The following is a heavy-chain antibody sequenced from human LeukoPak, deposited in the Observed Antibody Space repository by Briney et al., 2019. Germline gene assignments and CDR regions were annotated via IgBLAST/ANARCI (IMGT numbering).Heavy chain of an antibody. V-gene: IGHV3-23*01. CDR3: AKVPYCSSTSCYWTFDY. D-gene: IGHD2-2*01. CDR1: GFTFSSYA. Sequence: GGSLRLSCAASGFTFSSYALSWVRQAPGKGLEWVSTISGSGGSTYYADSVKGRFTISRDNSKNTLYLQMNSLRAEDTAVYYCAKVPYCSSTSCYWTFDYWGRGTLVTVSS. CDR2: ISGSGGST. J-gene: IGHJ4*02.